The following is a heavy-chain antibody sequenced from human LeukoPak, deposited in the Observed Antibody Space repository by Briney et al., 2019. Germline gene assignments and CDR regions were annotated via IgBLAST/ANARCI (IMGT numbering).Heavy chain of an antibody. V-gene: IGHV3-23*01. CDR2: ISGSGGST. D-gene: IGHD4-17*01. CDR3: AIGDTYYFDY. J-gene: IGHJ4*02. CDR1: GFSISNYG. Sequence: GGSLRLSCSASGFSISNYGIHWVRQAPGKGLEWVSAISGSGGSTYYADSVKGRFTISRDNSKNTLYLQMNSLRAEDTAVYYCAIGDTYYFDYWGQGTLVTVSS.